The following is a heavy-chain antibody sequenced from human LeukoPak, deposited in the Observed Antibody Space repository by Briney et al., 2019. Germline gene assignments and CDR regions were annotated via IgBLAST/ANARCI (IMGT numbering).Heavy chain of an antibody. Sequence: GGSLRLSCAASGFTFSDYYMSWIRQAPGEGLEWVSYISSSGSTIYYADSVKGRFTISRDNAKNSLYLQMNSLRAEDTAVYYCASGVAREPFDYWGQGTLVTVSS. D-gene: IGHD2-15*01. CDR2: ISSSGSTI. V-gene: IGHV3-11*01. J-gene: IGHJ4*02. CDR3: ASGVAREPFDY. CDR1: GFTFSDYY.